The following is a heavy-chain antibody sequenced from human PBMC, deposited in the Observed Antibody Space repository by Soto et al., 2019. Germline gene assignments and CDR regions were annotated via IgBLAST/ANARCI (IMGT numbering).Heavy chain of an antibody. J-gene: IGHJ4*02. V-gene: IGHV1-2*02. D-gene: IGHD1-1*01. CDR2: INPATGGT. CDR3: ARSTQYSASLEFDY. Sequence: QVQLVQSGAEVRKPGASVKVACTASGYTFTDYFIHWVRQAPGQGLEWLGWINPATGGTVFAQNFQGRVTMARDTHGNTVNMELSSLRSGDTALYYCARSTQYSASLEFDYWGQGTLVAVSS. CDR1: GYTFTDYF.